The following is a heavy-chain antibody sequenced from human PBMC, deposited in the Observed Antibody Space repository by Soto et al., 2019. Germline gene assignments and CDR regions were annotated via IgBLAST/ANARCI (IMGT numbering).Heavy chain of an antibody. D-gene: IGHD3-10*01. CDR2: LHSGGDT. Sequence: EVQLVESGGGLVQPGGSLRLSCVASGIPVSSNYMTWVRQAPGKGLEWVSVLHSGGDTYYANSVKGRFTISRHDSTNTLCLQMNSLTAEDTAVYYCARDGPYYYASRMDVWGQGTTVTVS. V-gene: IGHV3-53*04. CDR1: GIPVSSNY. CDR3: ARDGPYYYASRMDV. J-gene: IGHJ6*02.